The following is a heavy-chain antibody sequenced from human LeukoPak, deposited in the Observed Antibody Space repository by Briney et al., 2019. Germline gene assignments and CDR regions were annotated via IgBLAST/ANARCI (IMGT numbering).Heavy chain of an antibody. CDR3: ARKGGWSHGWFDP. V-gene: IGHV4-34*01. CDR1: GGSFSGYY. Sequence: PSETLSLTCAVYGGSFSGYYWSWIRQPPGKGLEWIGEINHSGSTNYNPSLKSRVTISVDTSKNQFSLKLSSVTAADTAVYYCARKGGWSHGWFDPWGQGTLVTVSS. CDR2: INHSGST. D-gene: IGHD6-19*01. J-gene: IGHJ5*02.